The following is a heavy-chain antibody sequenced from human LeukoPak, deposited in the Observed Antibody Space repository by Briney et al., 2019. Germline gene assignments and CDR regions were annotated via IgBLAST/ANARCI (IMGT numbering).Heavy chain of an antibody. Sequence: GSSVKVSCKASGGTFSSYAISWVRQAPGQGLEWMGGIIPIFGTANYAQKFQGRVTITADESTSTAYMELSSLRSEDTAVYYCARGGGVVVTAITADGAFDIWGQGTMVTVSS. V-gene: IGHV1-69*01. CDR1: GGTFSSYA. CDR2: IIPIFGTA. J-gene: IGHJ3*02. D-gene: IGHD2-21*02. CDR3: ARGGGVVVTAITADGAFDI.